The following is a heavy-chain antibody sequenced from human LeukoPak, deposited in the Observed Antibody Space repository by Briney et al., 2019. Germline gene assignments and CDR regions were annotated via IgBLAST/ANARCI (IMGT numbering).Heavy chain of an antibody. CDR2: IIPIFGTA. V-gene: IGHV1-69*13. D-gene: IGHD5-24*01. CDR1: GGTFSSYA. CDR3: ASGHWATMDSNWFDP. Sequence: GASVKVSCKASGGTFSSYAISWVRQAPGQGLEWMGGIIPIFGTANYAQKFQGRVTITADESTSTAYMELSSLRSEDTAVYYCASGHWATMDSNWFDPWGQGTLVTVSS. J-gene: IGHJ5*02.